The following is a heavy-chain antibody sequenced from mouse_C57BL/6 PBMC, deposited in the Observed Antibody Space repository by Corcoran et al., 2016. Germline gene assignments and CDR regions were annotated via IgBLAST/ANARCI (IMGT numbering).Heavy chain of an antibody. J-gene: IGHJ1*03. V-gene: IGHV1-9*01. CDR2: ILPGSGST. CDR1: GYTFTGYW. Sequence: QVQLQQSGAELMKPGASVKLSCKATGYTFTGYWIEWVKQRPGHGLEWIGEILPGSGSTNYNEKFKGKATFTADTSSNTAYMQLSSLTTEDSAIYYCARGEDSNYGWYFDVWGTGTTVTVSS. CDR3: ARGEDSNYGWYFDV. D-gene: IGHD2-5*01.